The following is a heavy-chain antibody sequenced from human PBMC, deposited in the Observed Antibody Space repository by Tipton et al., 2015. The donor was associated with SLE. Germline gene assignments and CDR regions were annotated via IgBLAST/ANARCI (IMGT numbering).Heavy chain of an antibody. J-gene: IGHJ6*03. CDR2: VSHSGDT. V-gene: IGHV4-34*01. D-gene: IGHD3-10*01. CDR1: GGSFSRYY. CDR3: ARGFGYYYNSLDV. Sequence: GLVKPSETLSLTCALSGGSFSRYYWTWIRQSPGKGLEWIGEVSHSGDTNYTPSLKSRVSISVDTSKNLFFLKLTSVTAADTAVYFCARGFGYYYNSLDVWGKGTTVIVSS.